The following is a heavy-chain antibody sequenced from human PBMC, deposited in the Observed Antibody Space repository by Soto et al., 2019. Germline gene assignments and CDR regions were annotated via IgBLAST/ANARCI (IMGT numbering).Heavy chain of an antibody. D-gene: IGHD3-10*01. J-gene: IGHJ5*02. Sequence: ASVKVSCKASGYTFTGYYMHWVRQAPGQGLEWMGWINPNSGGTNYAQKFQGWVTMTTDTSTSTAYMELRSLRSDDTAVYYCARCVLWFGELGWFDPWGQGTLVTVSS. V-gene: IGHV1-2*04. CDR1: GYTFTGYY. CDR3: ARCVLWFGELGWFDP. CDR2: INPNSGGT.